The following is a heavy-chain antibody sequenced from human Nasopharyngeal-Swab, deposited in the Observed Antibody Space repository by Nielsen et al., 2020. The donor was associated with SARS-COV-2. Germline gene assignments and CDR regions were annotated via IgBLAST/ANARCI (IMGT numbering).Heavy chain of an antibody. J-gene: IGHJ4*02. V-gene: IGHV3-23*03. CDR1: GFTFSRYA. D-gene: IGHD6-13*01. Sequence: GGSLRLSCAASGFTFSRYAMSWVRQAPGKGLEWVSVIYSGGSSTYYADSVKGRFTISRDNSKNTLYLQMNSLRAEDTATYYCAKVFTAATGSYFDFWGQGTLVTVSS. CDR3: AKVFTAATGSYFDF. CDR2: IYSGGSST.